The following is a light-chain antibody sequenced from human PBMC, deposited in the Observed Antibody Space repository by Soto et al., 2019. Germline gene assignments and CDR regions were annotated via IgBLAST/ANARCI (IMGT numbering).Light chain of an antibody. Sequence: EVVMTQSPATLSVSPGERATLSCKASQSVRNNLVWYLQKPGQAPRPIIYDATTRATGIPVWFSGSGSGTEFTLTISSLQSEDVGVYYCQQYDNWPPKTFGGGTKVEVK. V-gene: IGKV3-15*01. CDR3: QQYDNWPPKT. CDR1: QSVRNN. CDR2: DAT. J-gene: IGKJ4*01.